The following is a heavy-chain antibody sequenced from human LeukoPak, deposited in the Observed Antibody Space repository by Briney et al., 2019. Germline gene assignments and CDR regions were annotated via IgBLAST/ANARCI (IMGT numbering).Heavy chain of an antibody. V-gene: IGHV4-61*01. J-gene: IGHJ4*02. CDR3: ARGSWWELLGGDY. D-gene: IGHD1-26*01. CDR2: VYYSGST. Sequence: SETLSLTCTVSGGSVRSDSYYWSWIRQPPGKGLEWIGYVYYSGSTNYNPSLKSRVTISIDTSKIQFSLKLSSVTAADTAVYYCARGSWWELLGGDYWGQGILVTVSS. CDR1: GGSVRSDSYY.